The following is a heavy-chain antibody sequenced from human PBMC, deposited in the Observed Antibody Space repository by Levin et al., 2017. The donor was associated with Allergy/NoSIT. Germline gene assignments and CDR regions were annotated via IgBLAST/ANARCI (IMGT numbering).Heavy chain of an antibody. CDR3: AWSSGWYIRSSFDY. V-gene: IGHV1-18*01. D-gene: IGHD6-19*01. CDR2: ISAYNGNT. Sequence: GESLKISCKASGYTFTSYGISWVRQAPGQGLEWMGWISAYNGNTNYAQKLQGRVTMTTDTSTSTAYMELRSLRSDDTAVYYCAWSSGWYIRSSFDYWGQGTLVTVSS. CDR1: GYTFTSYG. J-gene: IGHJ4*02.